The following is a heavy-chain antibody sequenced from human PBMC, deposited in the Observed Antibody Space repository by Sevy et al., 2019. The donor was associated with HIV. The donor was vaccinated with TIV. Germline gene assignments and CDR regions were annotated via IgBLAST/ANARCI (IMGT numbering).Heavy chain of an antibody. Sequence: GGSLRLSCATSGFRFSDYWMNWVRQAPGKGLEWVANIKQDGGDRYYVDSVKGRFTISRDNAKNSLYLQMNSLTVEDTAVYYCASVRGWICSHGVCSRYYSDSWGQGTLVTVSS. CDR3: ASVRGWICSHGVCSRYYSDS. D-gene: IGHD2-8*01. CDR2: IKQDGGDR. CDR1: GFRFSDYW. J-gene: IGHJ4*02. V-gene: IGHV3-7*01.